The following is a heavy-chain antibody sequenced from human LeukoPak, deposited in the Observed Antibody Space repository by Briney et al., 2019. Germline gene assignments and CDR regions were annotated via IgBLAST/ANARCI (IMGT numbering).Heavy chain of an antibody. Sequence: KPSETLSLTCTVSGGSISSYYWSWIRQPPGKGLEWIGYIYYSGSTNYKPSLKSRVTISVDTSKNQFSLKLSSVTAADTAVYYCARGGYYGSGNDFRFDPWGQGTLVTVS. CDR1: GGSISSYY. D-gene: IGHD3-10*01. CDR3: ARGGYYGSGNDFRFDP. V-gene: IGHV4-59*01. CDR2: IYYSGST. J-gene: IGHJ5*02.